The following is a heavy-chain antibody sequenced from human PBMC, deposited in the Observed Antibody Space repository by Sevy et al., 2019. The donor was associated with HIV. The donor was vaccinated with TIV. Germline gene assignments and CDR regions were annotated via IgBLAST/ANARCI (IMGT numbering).Heavy chain of an antibody. D-gene: IGHD4-17*01. CDR2: ISSSSSTM. CDR3: ARVKGDLYGDYPNYYYYGMDV. CDR1: GFTFSSYS. J-gene: IGHJ6*02. Sequence: GGSLRLSCAASGFTFSSYSMNWVRQAPGKGLEWVSYISSSSSTMYYADSVKGRFTISRDNAKNSLYLQMNSLRAEDTAVYYCARVKGDLYGDYPNYYYYGMDVWGQGTTVTVSS. V-gene: IGHV3-48*01.